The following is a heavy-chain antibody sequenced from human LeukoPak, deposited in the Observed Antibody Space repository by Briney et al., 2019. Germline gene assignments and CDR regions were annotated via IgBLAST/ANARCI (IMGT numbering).Heavy chain of an antibody. CDR3: ARPTSIIPASNVYYYYYATDV. CDR2: INPSGGTT. V-gene: IGHV1-46*01. Sequence: ASVKVSCKASGYTFTNYYMHWVRQAPGQGLEWMGIINPSGGTTTYAHKFQDRVTMTRDTSTSTVYVEVSSLRPEDTAVYYCARPTSIIPASNVYYYYYATDVWGQGTTVTVSS. J-gene: IGHJ6*02. CDR1: GYTFTNYY. D-gene: IGHD2-2*01.